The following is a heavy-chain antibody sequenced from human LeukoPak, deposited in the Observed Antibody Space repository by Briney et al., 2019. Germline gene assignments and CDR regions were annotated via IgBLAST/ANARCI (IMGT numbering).Heavy chain of an antibody. CDR1: GYTFTSYD. V-gene: IGHV1-8*01. J-gene: IGHJ5*02. CDR3: ARDGSGTYYSFYNWFDP. D-gene: IGHD3-10*01. Sequence: ASVKVSCTASGYTFTSYDINWVRQATGQGLEWMGWMNPNSGNTAYAQKFQGRVTMTRNTSISTAYMELTSLRSDDTAVYYCARDGSGTYYSFYNWFDPWGRGTLVTVSS. CDR2: MNPNSGNT.